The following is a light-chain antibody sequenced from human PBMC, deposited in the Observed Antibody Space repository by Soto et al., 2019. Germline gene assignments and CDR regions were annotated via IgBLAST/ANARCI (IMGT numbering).Light chain of an antibody. CDR2: DAT. CDR1: QGISSA. CDR3: QQFNSYPIT. V-gene: IGKV1-13*02. Sequence: AIQLTQSPSSLSASVGDRVTITCRASQGISSALAWYQQKPGRAPKLLIYDATSLERGVPSWFIGSGSGTYFTLTISSLQPEDFATYSCQQFNSYPITFGQGTRLEIK. J-gene: IGKJ5*01.